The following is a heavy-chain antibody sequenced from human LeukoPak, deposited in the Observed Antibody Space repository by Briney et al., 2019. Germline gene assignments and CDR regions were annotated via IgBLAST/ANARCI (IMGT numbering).Heavy chain of an antibody. CDR1: GFTFSRHS. V-gene: IGHV3-21*04. D-gene: IGHD4-17*01. CDR3: AKARGIGDYGQWYYYMDV. Sequence: PGGSLRLSCVASGFTFSRHSLSWVRQAPGKGLKWVSSISSSGYNYIYYADSVKGRFTISRDNSKNTLYLQMNSLRAEDTAVYYCAKARGIGDYGQWYYYMDVWGKGTTVTVSS. CDR2: ISSSGYNYI. J-gene: IGHJ6*03.